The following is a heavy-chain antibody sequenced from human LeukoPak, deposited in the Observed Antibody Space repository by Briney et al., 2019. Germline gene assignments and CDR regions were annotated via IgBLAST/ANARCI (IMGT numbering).Heavy chain of an antibody. V-gene: IGHV3-53*01. CDR1: GFTVSTNY. Sequence: GGSLRLSCAASGFTVSTNYMSWVRQAPGKGLEWVSVIYSGGRTNYTDSVKGRFTISRDNTKNTLYLQMNSLRAEDTAVYYCARGLNYGSGSTLEGFWGQGTLVTVYS. CDR2: IYSGGRT. J-gene: IGHJ4*02. CDR3: ARGLNYGSGSTLEGF. D-gene: IGHD3-10*01.